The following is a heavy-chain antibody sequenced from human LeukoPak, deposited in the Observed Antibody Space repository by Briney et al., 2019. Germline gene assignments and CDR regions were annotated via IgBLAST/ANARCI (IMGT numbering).Heavy chain of an antibody. CDR1: GGSISSSSYY. CDR2: IYYSGST. CDR3: ARGHTYYYEIDY. D-gene: IGHD3-22*01. Sequence: SETLSLTCTVSGGSISSSSYYWGWIRQPPGKGLEWIGSIYYSGSTYYNPSLKSRVTISVDTSKNQFSLKLSSVTAADTAVYYCARGHTYYYEIDYWGQGTLVTVSS. J-gene: IGHJ4*02. V-gene: IGHV4-39*07.